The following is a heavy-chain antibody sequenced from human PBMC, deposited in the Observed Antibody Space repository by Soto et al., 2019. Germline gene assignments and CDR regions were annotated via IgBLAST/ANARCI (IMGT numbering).Heavy chain of an antibody. V-gene: IGHV4-4*08. CDR2: VYTSGST. Sequence: QEQLRESGPGLVKPSETLSLTCSISDDSIGPYSWTWIRQTPRKELQWIGYVYTSGSTKYNSSLKSRVTISLDASNSQFSLTMSSVTAADTGVYYCAREVVGNTWPGIFDSWGRGTLVVVSS. CDR3: AREVVGNTWPGIFDS. J-gene: IGHJ4*02. CDR1: DDSIGPYS.